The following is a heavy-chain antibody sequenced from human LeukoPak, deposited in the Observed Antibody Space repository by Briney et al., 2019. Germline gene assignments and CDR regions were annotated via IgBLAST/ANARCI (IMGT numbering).Heavy chain of an antibody. D-gene: IGHD2-8*01. J-gene: IGHJ3*01. CDR2: INSDASST. Sequence: GGSLRLSCAASGFTFSSYWMHWVRHAPGKGLVWISRINSDASSTSYADSVKGRFTISRDNAKNTLYLQMNSLRAEDTAVYYCARVQGHPPNGLDVWGQGTMVTVSS. CDR1: GFTFSSYW. V-gene: IGHV3-74*01. CDR3: ARVQGHPPNGLDV.